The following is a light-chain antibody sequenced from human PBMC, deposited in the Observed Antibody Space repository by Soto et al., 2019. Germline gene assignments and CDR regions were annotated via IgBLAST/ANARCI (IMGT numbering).Light chain of an antibody. CDR1: SSDIGGYNY. Sequence: QSVLTQPPSASGSPGQSVTISCTGSSSDIGGYNYVSWYQQHPGKAPKLIIYQVSKRPSGVPDRFSGSKSGNTASLTVSGLQAEDEADYYCSPYVGSKVFGGGTKVPVL. V-gene: IGLV2-8*01. J-gene: IGLJ2*01. CDR2: QVS. CDR3: SPYVGSKV.